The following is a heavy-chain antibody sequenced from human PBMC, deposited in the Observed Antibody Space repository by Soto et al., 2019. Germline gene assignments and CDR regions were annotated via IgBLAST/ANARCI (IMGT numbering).Heavy chain of an antibody. CDR2: ISAYNGNT. CDR1: GYTFTSYG. J-gene: IGHJ3*02. V-gene: IGHV1-18*01. Sequence: GASVKVSCKASGYTFTSYGISWVRQAPGQGLEWMGWISAYNGNTNYAQKLQGRVTMTTDTSTSTAYMELRSLRSDDTAVYYCARVTCITIFGVVIGDAFDIWGQGTMVTVS. CDR3: ARVTCITIFGVVIGDAFDI. D-gene: IGHD3-3*01.